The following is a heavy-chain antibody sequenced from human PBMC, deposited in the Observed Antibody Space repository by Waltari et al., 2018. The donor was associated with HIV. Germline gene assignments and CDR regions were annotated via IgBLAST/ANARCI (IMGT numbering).Heavy chain of an antibody. D-gene: IGHD6-13*01. V-gene: IGHV4-34*01. CDR2: INHSGST. Sequence: QVQLQQWGAGLLKPSETLSLTCAVYGGSFSGYYWSWIRQPPGKGLEWIGEINHSGSTNYNPSLKSRVTISVDTSKNQFSLKLSSVTAADTAVYYCARVLGNSSSHEFDYWGQGTLVTVSS. J-gene: IGHJ4*02. CDR1: GGSFSGYY. CDR3: ARVLGNSSSHEFDY.